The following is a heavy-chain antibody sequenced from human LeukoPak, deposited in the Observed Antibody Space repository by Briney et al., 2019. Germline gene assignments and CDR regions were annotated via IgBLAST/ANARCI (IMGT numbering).Heavy chain of an antibody. J-gene: IGHJ4*02. CDR1: GFTFSSYG. V-gene: IGHV3-30*02. Sequence: PGGSLRLSCAASGFTFSSYGMHWVRQAPGKGLEWVAFIRYDGSNKYYADSVKGRFTISRDNSKNTLYLQMNSLRAEDTAVYYCAKDREYYFWSGYFDYWGQGTLVTVSS. D-gene: IGHD3-3*01. CDR2: IRYDGSNK. CDR3: AKDREYYFWSGYFDY.